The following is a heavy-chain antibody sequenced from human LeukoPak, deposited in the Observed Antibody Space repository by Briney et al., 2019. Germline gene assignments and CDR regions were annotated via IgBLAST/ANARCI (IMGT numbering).Heavy chain of an antibody. CDR1: GGSISSYY. CDR2: IYYSGST. Sequence: PSETLSLTCTASGGSISSYYWSWIRQPPGKGLEWIGYIYYSGSTNYNPSLKSRVTISVDTSKNQFSLKLSSVTAADTAVYYCARDKLYSSGWYGFDPWGQGTLVTVSS. D-gene: IGHD6-19*01. J-gene: IGHJ5*02. V-gene: IGHV4-59*01. CDR3: ARDKLYSSGWYGFDP.